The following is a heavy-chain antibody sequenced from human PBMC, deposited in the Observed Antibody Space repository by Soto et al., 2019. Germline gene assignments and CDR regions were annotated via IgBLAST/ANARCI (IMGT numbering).Heavy chain of an antibody. Sequence: QVQLVQSGAEVKKPGSSVNVSCKASGGTFLSSSFSWVRQAPGQRLEWMGRLTPFLGTPNYAQQFHGRVTIIADKSTSTVYMELTSLSSEDTAVYYCARDGGITGTTEGYFDYWGQGTLVTVSS. D-gene: IGHD1-7*01. CDR3: ARDGGITGTTEGYFDY. CDR1: GGTFLSSS. V-gene: IGHV1-69*08. J-gene: IGHJ4*02. CDR2: LTPFLGTP.